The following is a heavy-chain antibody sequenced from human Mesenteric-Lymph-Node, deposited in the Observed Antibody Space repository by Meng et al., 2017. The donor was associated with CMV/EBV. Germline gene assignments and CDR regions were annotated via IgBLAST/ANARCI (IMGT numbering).Heavy chain of an antibody. CDR3: ARGSCGSTRCSDTSTDFDN. Sequence: GESLKISCAASGFTFNSYEMNWVRQAPGKGLEWLSYISSSGDTIYYADSVKGRFTISKDIAKNSLYLQMYSLRAEDTAVYYCARGSCGSTRCSDTSTDFDNWGQGTLVTVSS. J-gene: IGHJ4*02. V-gene: IGHV3-48*03. CDR2: ISSSGDTI. CDR1: GFTFNSYE. D-gene: IGHD2-2*01.